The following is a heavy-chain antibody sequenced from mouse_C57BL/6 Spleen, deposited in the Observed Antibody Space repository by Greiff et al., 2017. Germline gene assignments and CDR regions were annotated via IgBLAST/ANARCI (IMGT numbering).Heavy chain of an antibody. CDR3: ARHPDYYGSSYQDWFAY. CDR1: GYTFTEYT. CDR2: FYPGSGSI. J-gene: IGHJ3*01. Sequence: LEESGAELVKPGASVKLSCKASGYTFTEYTIHWVKQRSGQGLEWIGWFYPGSGSIKYNEKFKDKATLTADKSSSTVYMELSRLTSEDSAVYFCARHPDYYGSSYQDWFAYWGQGTLVTVSA. V-gene: IGHV1-62-2*01. D-gene: IGHD1-1*01.